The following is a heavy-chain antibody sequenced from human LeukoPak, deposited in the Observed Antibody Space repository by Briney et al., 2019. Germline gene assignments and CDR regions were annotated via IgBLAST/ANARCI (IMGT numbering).Heavy chain of an antibody. V-gene: IGHV3-74*01. Sequence: GGSLRLSCAASGFSFSSYWMQWVRQAPGKWLVWVSRINSDGSSTSYADSVKGRFTISRDNAKNTLYLQMNSLRAEDTAVYYCARMRFGAFDIWGQGTMVTVSS. CDR2: INSDGSST. CDR3: ARMRFGAFDI. CDR1: GFSFSSYW. J-gene: IGHJ3*02. D-gene: IGHD3-10*01.